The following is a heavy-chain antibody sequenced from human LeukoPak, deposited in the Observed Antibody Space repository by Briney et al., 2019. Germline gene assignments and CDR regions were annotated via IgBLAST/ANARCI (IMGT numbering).Heavy chain of an antibody. J-gene: IGHJ4*02. CDR3: VKDLYDFWSGSIDY. D-gene: IGHD3-3*01. CDR1: GFTFSSYS. Sequence: PGGSLRLSCAASGFTFSSYSMNWVRQAPGKGLEWVSYISSSSTIYYADSVKGRFTISRDNAKNSLYLQMNSLRAEDTAVYYCVKDLYDFWSGSIDYWGQGTLVTVSS. V-gene: IGHV3-48*04. CDR2: ISSSSTI.